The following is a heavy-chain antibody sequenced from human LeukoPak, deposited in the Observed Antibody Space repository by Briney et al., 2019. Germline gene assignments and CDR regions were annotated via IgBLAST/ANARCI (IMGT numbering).Heavy chain of an antibody. J-gene: IGHJ4*02. V-gene: IGHV3-21*01. D-gene: IGHD7-27*01. CDR1: GFRFNTYW. CDR2: ISSSSLYI. CDR3: ARDLNWETY. Sequence: GGSLRLSCAASGFRFNTYWMSWVRQAPGKGLEWVSSISSSSLYIYYADSTKGRFTISRDNAKNSLYLQMNSLRAEDTAVYYCARDLNWETYWGQGTLVSVSS.